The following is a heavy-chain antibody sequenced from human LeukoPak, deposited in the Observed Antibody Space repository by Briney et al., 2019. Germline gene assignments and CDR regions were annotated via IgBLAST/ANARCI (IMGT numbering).Heavy chain of an antibody. CDR3: AKTTTGYSSGRYPGWPVDY. Sequence: GGSLRPSCAASGFTFSSYAMYWVRQAPGKGLEWVSSIFGSGVGSHYADSVKGRFTISRDNSKNTVYLQMNSLRAEDTAVYYCAKTTTGYSSGRYPGWPVDYWGQGTLVTASS. J-gene: IGHJ4*02. V-gene: IGHV3-23*01. D-gene: IGHD6-19*01. CDR2: IFGSGVGS. CDR1: GFTFSSYA.